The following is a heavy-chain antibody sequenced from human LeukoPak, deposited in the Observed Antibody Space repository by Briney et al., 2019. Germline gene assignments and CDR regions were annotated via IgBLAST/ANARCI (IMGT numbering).Heavy chain of an antibody. CDR2: LRHDGSNI. J-gene: IGHJ6*03. CDR3: AKDPSGAHSGYDYYYYYYMDV. D-gene: IGHD5-12*01. V-gene: IGHV3-30*02. Sequence: PGGSLRLSCTAYGFNFNEHGMHWVRQAPGKGLEWVAFLRHDGSNIHYADSVKGRFTISRDNSKNTLYLQMNSLRAEDTAVYYCAKDPSGAHSGYDYYYYYYMDVWGKGTTVTVSS. CDR1: GFNFNEHG.